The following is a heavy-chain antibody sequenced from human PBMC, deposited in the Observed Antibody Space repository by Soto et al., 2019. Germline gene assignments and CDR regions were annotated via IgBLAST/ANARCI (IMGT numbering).Heavy chain of an antibody. D-gene: IGHD6-19*01. CDR3: ARGRVEDSSGWATYFDY. CDR2: INTNGVNT. V-gene: IGHV3-64*01. J-gene: IGHJ4*02. CDR1: GFTFSGYS. Sequence: GGSLRLSCAASGFTFSGYSMFWVRQAPGKGLEYVSAINTNGVNTFYAKSVKGRFTISGDNSKNTMYLQMGSLRAEDMAVYYCARGRVEDSSGWATYFDYWGQGTLVTVSS.